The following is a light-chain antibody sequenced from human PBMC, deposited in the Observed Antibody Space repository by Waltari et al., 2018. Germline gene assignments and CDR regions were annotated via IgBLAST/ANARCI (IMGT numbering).Light chain of an antibody. V-gene: IGLV2-11*01. CDR2: DVN. CDR1: GDDIGGFES. J-gene: IGLJ1*01. CDR3: CSSAGTYSYV. Sequence: QSALTQPPSVSGSPGQSVTISCTGTGDDIGGFESVSWYQQDPGKAPKLLIYDVNKGPSAVPGRFSGSKSGNTASLTISRLQAEDESAYSCCSSAGTYSYVFGTGTEVTVL.